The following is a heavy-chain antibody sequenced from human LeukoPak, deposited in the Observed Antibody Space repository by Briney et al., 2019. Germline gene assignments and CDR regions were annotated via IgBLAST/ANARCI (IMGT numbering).Heavy chain of an antibody. D-gene: IGHD3-3*01. CDR3: ARDVRIFGVDYYAFDI. J-gene: IGHJ3*02. Sequence: GASVKVSCKASGDTFSSYTINWVRQAPGQGLEWMGGIIPIFGTANFAQKFQGRVTITADESTSTAYMELSSLRSEDTAVYYCARDVRIFGVDYYAFDIWGQGTMVTVSS. V-gene: IGHV1-69*13. CDR2: IIPIFGTA. CDR1: GDTFSSYT.